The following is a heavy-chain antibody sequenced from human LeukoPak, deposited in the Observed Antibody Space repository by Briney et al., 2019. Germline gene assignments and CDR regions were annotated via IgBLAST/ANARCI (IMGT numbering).Heavy chain of an antibody. CDR2: INPSGGST. CDR1: GYTFTSYY. CDR3: ARGEANYYDSSGYWDDGMDV. J-gene: IGHJ6*02. D-gene: IGHD3-22*01. V-gene: IGHV1-46*01. Sequence: ASVKVSCKASGYTFTSYYMHWVRQAPGQGLEWMGIINPSGGSTSYAQKFQGRVTMTRDTSTSTVYMELSSLRSEDTAVYYCARGEANYYDSSGYWDDGMDVWGQGTTVTVSS.